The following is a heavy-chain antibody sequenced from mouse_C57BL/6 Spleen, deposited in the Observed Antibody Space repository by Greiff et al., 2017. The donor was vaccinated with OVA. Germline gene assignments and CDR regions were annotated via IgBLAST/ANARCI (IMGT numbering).Heavy chain of an antibody. V-gene: IGHV10-1*01. CDR1: GFSFNTYA. Sequence: EVHLVESGGGLVQPKGSLKLSCAASGFSFNTYAMNWVRQAPGKGLEWVARIRSKSNNYATYYADSVKDRFTISRDDSESMLYLQMNNLKTEDTAMYYCVRHWDYYGRDYAMDYWGQGTSVTVSS. CDR3: VRHWDYYGRDYAMDY. J-gene: IGHJ4*01. D-gene: IGHD1-1*01. CDR2: IRSKSNNYAT.